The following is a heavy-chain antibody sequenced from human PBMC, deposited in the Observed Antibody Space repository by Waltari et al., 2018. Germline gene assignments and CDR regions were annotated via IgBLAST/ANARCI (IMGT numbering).Heavy chain of an antibody. D-gene: IGHD2-15*01. CDR1: GYTFTGYY. CDR2: INPNSGGT. Sequence: QVQLVQSGAEVKKPGASVKVSCKASGYTFTGYYMHWVRPAPGQGLEWMGRINPNSGGTNYAQKFQGRVTMTGDTSISTAYMELSRLRSDDTAVYYCARGPLGYCSGGSCHTLGYWGQGTLVTVSS. J-gene: IGHJ4*02. V-gene: IGHV1-2*06. CDR3: ARGPLGYCSGGSCHTLGY.